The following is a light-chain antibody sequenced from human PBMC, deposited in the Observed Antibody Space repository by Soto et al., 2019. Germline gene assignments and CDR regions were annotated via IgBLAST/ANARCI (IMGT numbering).Light chain of an antibody. V-gene: IGKV3-20*01. Sequence: EIVLTQYPGTLSLSPGERATLSCRASQSVSSSYLAWYQQKPGQAPRLLIYGASSRATGIPDRFSGSGSGTDFTLTISRLEPEDFAVYYCQQYGSSPLIPFGQGTRLEIK. J-gene: IGKJ5*01. CDR1: QSVSSSY. CDR2: GAS. CDR3: QQYGSSPLIP.